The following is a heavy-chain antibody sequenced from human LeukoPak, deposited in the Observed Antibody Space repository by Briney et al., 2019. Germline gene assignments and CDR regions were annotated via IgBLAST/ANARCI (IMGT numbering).Heavy chain of an antibody. D-gene: IGHD2-2*02. J-gene: IGHJ4*02. Sequence: SETLSLTCAVYGGSFSGYYWSWIRQPPGKGLEWIGEINHSGSTNYNPSLKSRVTISVDTSKNQFSLKLSSVTAADTAVYYCARVVPDCSRTSCYIDYWGQGTLVTVSS. V-gene: IGHV4-34*01. CDR3: ARVVPDCSRTSCYIDY. CDR2: INHSGST. CDR1: GGSFSGYY.